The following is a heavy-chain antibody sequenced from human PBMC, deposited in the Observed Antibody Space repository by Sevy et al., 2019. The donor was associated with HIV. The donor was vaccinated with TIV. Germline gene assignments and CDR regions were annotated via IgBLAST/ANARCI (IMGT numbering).Heavy chain of an antibody. CDR2: IYYNGHI. CDR1: GGSITSLY. J-gene: IGHJ4*02. CDR3: AGENAWGRGYS. D-gene: IGHD1-26*01. V-gene: IGHV4-59*08. Sequence: SETLSLTCTVSGGSITSLYWNWIRQPPGKGLEWIANIYYNGHINYNPSLKIRVNLSLDTSKNQFSLRLSSVTAADTAMYYCAGENAWGRGYSWGQGTLVTVSS.